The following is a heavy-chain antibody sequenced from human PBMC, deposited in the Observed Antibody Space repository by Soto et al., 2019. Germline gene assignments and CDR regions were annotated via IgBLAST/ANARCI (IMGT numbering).Heavy chain of an antibody. CDR2: IYYSGST. CDR1: GGSISSYY. J-gene: IGHJ4*02. CDR3: ARVWGGYYTDSTGYFDY. D-gene: IGHD3-10*01. V-gene: IGHV4-59*01. Sequence: SETLSLTCTFSGGSISSYYWSWIRQPPGKGLEWIGYIYYSGSTNYNPSLKSRVTISVDTSKNQFSLKLSSVTAADTAVYYCARVWGGYYTDSTGYFDYWGQGTLVTVSS.